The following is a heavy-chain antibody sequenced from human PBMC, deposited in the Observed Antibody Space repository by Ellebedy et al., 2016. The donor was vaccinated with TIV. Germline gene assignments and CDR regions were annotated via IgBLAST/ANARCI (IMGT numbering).Heavy chain of an antibody. V-gene: IGHV1-46*01. D-gene: IGHD2-15*01. J-gene: IGHJ5*02. CDR2: INPSGGST. CDR1: GYTFTSYY. Sequence: ASVKVSCXASGYTFTSYYMHWVRQAPGQGLEWMGIINPSGGSTSYAQKFQGRVTMTRDTSTSTVYMELSSLRSEDTAVYYCAKVICSGGSCYGRETWFDPWGQGTLVTVSS. CDR3: AKVICSGGSCYGRETWFDP.